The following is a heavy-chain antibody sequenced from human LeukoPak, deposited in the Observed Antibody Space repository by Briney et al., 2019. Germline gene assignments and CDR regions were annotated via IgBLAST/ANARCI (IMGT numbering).Heavy chain of an antibody. CDR2: ISSTSSDL. D-gene: IGHD3-10*01. CDR3: ARAAGHYFDY. Sequence: GGSLRLSCAASGFNFKSYSMNWVRQAPGKGLVWVSFISSTSSDLLYADSVKGRFTVSRDNGKNSLYLQMYSLRAEDTAVYYCARAAGHYFDYWGQGSLVTVSS. J-gene: IGHJ4*02. V-gene: IGHV3-21*06. CDR1: GFNFKSYS.